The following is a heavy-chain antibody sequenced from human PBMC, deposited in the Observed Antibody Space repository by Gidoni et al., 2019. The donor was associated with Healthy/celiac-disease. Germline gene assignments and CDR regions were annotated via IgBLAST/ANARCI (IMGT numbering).Heavy chain of an antibody. V-gene: IGHV3-23*01. D-gene: IGHD5-18*01. CDR3: AIENIGVYSLGAFDI. CDR1: GLPFTSYA. Sequence: EVQPLESRGGLVQPGGSLRLHCAASGLPFTSYAMSWFLQAPGKGLEWVSAISGSGGSTYYADSVKGRFTISRDNSKNTLYLQMNSLRAEDTAVYYCAIENIGVYSLGAFDIWGQGTMVTVSS. J-gene: IGHJ3*02. CDR2: ISGSGGST.